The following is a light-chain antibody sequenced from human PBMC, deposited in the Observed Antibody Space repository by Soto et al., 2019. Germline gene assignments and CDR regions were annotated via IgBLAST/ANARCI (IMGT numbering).Light chain of an antibody. CDR2: DVS. J-gene: IGLJ2*01. V-gene: IGLV2-14*01. Sequence: QSALTQPASVSGSPGQSITISCTGTSSDVGGYNYVSWYQQHPGKAPKLMIYDVSNRPSGVSIRFSGSKSGNTASLTISGLQAEDEADYYCGSYTRSSTLYVVFGGGTKVTVL. CDR1: SSDVGGYNY. CDR3: GSYTRSSTLYVV.